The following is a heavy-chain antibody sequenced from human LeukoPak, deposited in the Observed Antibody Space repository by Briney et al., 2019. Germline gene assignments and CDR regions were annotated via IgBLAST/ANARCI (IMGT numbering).Heavy chain of an antibody. V-gene: IGHV3-53*01. CDR1: GFTVSSNY. CDR3: ARASNTIFGVVIDY. CDR2: IYSGGST. Sequence: PGGSLRLSCAASGFTVSSNYMSWVRQAPGKGLEWVSAIYSGGSTYYADSVKGRFTISRDNSKNTLYLQMNSLRAEDTAVYYCARASNTIFGVVIDYWGQGTLVTVSS. D-gene: IGHD3-3*01. J-gene: IGHJ4*02.